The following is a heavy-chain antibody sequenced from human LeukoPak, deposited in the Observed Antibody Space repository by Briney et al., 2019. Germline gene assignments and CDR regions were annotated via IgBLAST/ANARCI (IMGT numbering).Heavy chain of an antibody. V-gene: IGHV4-31*03. CDR2: IYYSGST. CDR1: GVSINSGGYY. D-gene: IGHD1-1*01. CDR3: ARVRSQTTHIDY. Sequence: TLSLTCTVSGVSINSGGYYWSWIRQHPGKGLEWIGYIYYSGSTHYNPSLKSRLTISLDTSKNQFSMKLSSVTAADTAVYYCARVRSQTTHIDYWGQGTLVTVSS. J-gene: IGHJ4*02.